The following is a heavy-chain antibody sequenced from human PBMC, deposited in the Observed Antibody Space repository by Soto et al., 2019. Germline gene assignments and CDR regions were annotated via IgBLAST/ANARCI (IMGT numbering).Heavy chain of an antibody. D-gene: IGHD4-17*01. V-gene: IGHV1-18*01. CDR3: ARDSSRSPNGDIDY. J-gene: IGHJ4*02. Sequence: ASVKVSCKASGYTFDSFAIHWVRQAPGQRLEWMGWISAYSGNTSYAQKLQGRVTMTTDTSTSTAYMELRSLRSDDTAVYYCARDSSRSPNGDIDYWGQGTLVTVSS. CDR2: ISAYSGNT. CDR1: GYTFDSFA.